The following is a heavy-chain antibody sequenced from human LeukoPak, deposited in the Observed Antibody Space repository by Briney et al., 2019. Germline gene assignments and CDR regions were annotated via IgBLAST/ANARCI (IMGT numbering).Heavy chain of an antibody. CDR3: AKEVGYCSSTSCYVPTNFDY. CDR2: ISGSGGST. V-gene: IGHV3-23*01. Sequence: GGSLRLSCAASGFTFSSYAMSWVRQAPGKGLEWVSAISGSGGSTYYADSVKGRFTISRDNSRNTLYLQMNSLRAEDTAVYYCAKEVGYCSSTSCYVPTNFDYWGQGTLVTVSS. CDR1: GFTFSSYA. D-gene: IGHD2-2*01. J-gene: IGHJ4*02.